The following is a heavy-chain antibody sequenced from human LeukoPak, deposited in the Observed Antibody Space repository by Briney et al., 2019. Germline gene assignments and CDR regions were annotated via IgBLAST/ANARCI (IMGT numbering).Heavy chain of an antibody. J-gene: IGHJ4*02. Sequence: SETLSLTCSVSDYSISNDYNWGWIRQTPGKGLEWIGSIYHSGGTYYNPSLKSRVSISLDTSTNQFSLNLNTVTAADTAVYYSALTTVLTTDPYFDYWGQGTLVTVSS. D-gene: IGHD4-11*01. CDR1: DYSISNDYN. V-gene: IGHV4-38-2*02. CDR3: ALTTVLTTDPYFDY. CDR2: IYHSGGT.